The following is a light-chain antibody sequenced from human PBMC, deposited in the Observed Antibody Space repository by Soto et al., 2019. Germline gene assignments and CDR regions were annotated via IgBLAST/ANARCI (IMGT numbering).Light chain of an antibody. CDR1: SSDVGSYNH. CDR2: EVS. CDR3: SSFTTSSTYV. V-gene: IGLV2-18*02. Sequence: QSVLTQPPSVSWSPGQSVTISCTGTSSDVGSYNHVSWYQQPPGTAPKLMIYEVSNRPSGVPDRFSGSKSGNTASLTISGLQAEDEADYYCSSFTTSSTYVCGTGTKVTVL. J-gene: IGLJ1*01.